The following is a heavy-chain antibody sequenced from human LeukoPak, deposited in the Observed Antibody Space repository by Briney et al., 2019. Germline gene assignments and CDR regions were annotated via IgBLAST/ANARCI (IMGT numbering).Heavy chain of an antibody. CDR3: TRGGKATVVTM. D-gene: IGHD4-23*01. CDR1: GGSINSYY. CDR2: IYSSGST. V-gene: IGHV4-4*07. Sequence: SEALSLTCTVSGGSINSYYWSWIRQPAGKGLEWIGRIYSSGSTNYNPSLKSRVSMSVDTSKNQFSLKLTSVTAADTAVYYCTRGGKATVVTMWGQGILVTVSS. J-gene: IGHJ4*02.